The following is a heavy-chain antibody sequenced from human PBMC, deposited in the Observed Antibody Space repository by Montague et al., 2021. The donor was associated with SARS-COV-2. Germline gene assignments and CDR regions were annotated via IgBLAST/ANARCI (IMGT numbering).Heavy chain of an antibody. D-gene: IGHD3-22*01. CDR1: GGSFSGYY. V-gene: IGHV4-34*01. CDR2: INHSGST. J-gene: IGHJ4*02. CDR3: AIKTRGWLSRPPYKYYFDY. Sequence: SETLSLTCAVYGGSFSGYYWSWIRQPPGKGLEWIGEINHSGSTNYNPSLKSRVTISVDTSKNQFSLKLSSVTAADTAVYYCAIKTRGWLSRPPYKYYFDYWGQGTLVTVSS.